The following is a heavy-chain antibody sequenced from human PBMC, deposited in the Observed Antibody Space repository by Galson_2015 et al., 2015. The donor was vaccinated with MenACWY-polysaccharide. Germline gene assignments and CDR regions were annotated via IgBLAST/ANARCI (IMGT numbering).Heavy chain of an antibody. Sequence: SLRLSCAASGFTFSTYWMHWVRHASGKGLVWVSRIKSDGSSTNYADSVKGRFTISRDNAKNTLYLQMNSLRAEDTALYYCARGYSAYDWGQGTLVTVSA. V-gene: IGHV3-74*01. CDR1: GFTFSTYW. D-gene: IGHD5-12*01. CDR3: ARGYSAYD. J-gene: IGHJ4*02. CDR2: IKSDGSST.